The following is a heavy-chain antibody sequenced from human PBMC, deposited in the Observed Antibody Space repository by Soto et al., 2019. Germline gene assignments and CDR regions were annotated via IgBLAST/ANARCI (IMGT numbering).Heavy chain of an antibody. CDR3: AKKVNSGPGSQYFDY. Sequence: TGGSLRLSCAASGFTFSSYSMSWVRQAPGKGLEWVSGFRTSGDGGTTYYAASVKGRFTISRDNSKNMLFLQMNSLRAEDTAIYYCAKKVNSGPGSQYFDYWGQGTLVTVSS. J-gene: IGHJ4*02. CDR2: FRTSGDGGTT. V-gene: IGHV3-23*01. CDR1: GFTFSSYS. D-gene: IGHD3-10*01.